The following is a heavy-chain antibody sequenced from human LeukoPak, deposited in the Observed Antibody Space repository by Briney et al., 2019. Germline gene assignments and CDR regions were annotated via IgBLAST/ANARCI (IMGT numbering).Heavy chain of an antibody. V-gene: IGHV1-69*13. Sequence: SVKVSCKASGGTSSSYAISWVRQAPGQGLEWMGGIIPIFGTANYAQKFQGRVTITADESTSTAYMELSSLRSEDTAVYYCASSPPTSSYYYYYMDVWGKGTTVTVSS. J-gene: IGHJ6*03. CDR3: ASSPPTSSYYYYYMDV. CDR2: IIPIFGTA. D-gene: IGHD2-2*01. CDR1: GGTSSSYA.